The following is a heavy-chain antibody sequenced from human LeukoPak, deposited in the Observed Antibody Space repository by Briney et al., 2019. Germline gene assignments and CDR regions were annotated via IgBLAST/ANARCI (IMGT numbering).Heavy chain of an antibody. V-gene: IGHV3-11*04. CDR1: GGSISSYY. J-gene: IGHJ5*02. Sequence: LSLTCTVSGGSISSYYWSWIRQAPGKGLEWVSCISSSGTTIYYADSVKGRFTISRDNAKNSLYLQMNSLRAEDTAVYYCARGPQYSGNWFDPWGQGTLVTVSS. CDR2: ISSSGTTI. D-gene: IGHD1-26*01. CDR3: ARGPQYSGNWFDP.